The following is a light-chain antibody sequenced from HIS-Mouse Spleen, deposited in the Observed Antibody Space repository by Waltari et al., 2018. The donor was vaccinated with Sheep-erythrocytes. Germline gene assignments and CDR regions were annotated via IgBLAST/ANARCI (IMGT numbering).Light chain of an antibody. V-gene: IGLV2-11*01. J-gene: IGLJ1*01. CDR2: DVS. CDR3: CSYAGSYNHV. Sequence: QSALTQPRSVSGSPGQSVTISCTGTSSHVGGYNVVPWYQQHPGKAPKLMIYDVSNRPSGVPDRFSGSKSGNTASLTISGLQAEDEADYYCCSYAGSYNHVFATGTKVTVL. CDR1: SSHVGGYNV.